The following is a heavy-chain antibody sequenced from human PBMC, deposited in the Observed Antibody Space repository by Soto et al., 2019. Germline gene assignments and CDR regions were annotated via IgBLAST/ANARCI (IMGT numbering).Heavy chain of an antibody. CDR3: AHRSRGYAYYFDQ. CDR2: IFLDDDK. V-gene: IGHV2-5*02. J-gene: IGHJ4*02. CDR1: GFSLSTRGVG. Sequence: QITLKESGPTLAKPTQTLTLTCSFSGFSLSTRGVGVGWIRQHPGKALEWLALIFLDDDKWYSPSLRSRLTITEDTSKNQVVLIMTNMDPVDTATYYCAHRSRGYAYYFDQWGQGTLVTVSS. D-gene: IGHD5-12*01.